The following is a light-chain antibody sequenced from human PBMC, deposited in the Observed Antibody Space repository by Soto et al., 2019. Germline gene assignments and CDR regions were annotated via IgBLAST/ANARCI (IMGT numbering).Light chain of an antibody. J-gene: IGLJ2*01. V-gene: IGLV1-40*01. Sequence: QSVLTQPPSVSGAPGQRVTISCTGSSSNIGAGYDVHWYQQLPGTAPKLLIYGNSNRPSGVPERFSGSKSGTSASLAITGLQAEDEAEYDCQSYDSSMSGGVVFGGGTKLTVL. CDR2: GNS. CDR3: QSYDSSMSGGVV. CDR1: SSNIGAGYD.